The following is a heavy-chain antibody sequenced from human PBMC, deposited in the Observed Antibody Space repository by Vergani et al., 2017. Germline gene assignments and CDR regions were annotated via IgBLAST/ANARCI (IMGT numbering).Heavy chain of an antibody. J-gene: IGHJ6*03. D-gene: IGHD2-21*01. CDR1: GASVSRGTYY. CDR3: ARASHCINCYSEEPNGPGYYYMDV. CDR2: IHTSGHT. V-gene: IGHV4-61*02. Sequence: QVQLQESGPGLLKPSQTLSLTCTVSGASVSRGTYYWTWIRHPAGKKLEWIVHIHTSGHTIYNPSLGSRVTMSVDTSKNQFSLQLSSVTAAETAVYYCARASHCINCYSEEPNGPGYYYMDVWGKGTTVTVSS.